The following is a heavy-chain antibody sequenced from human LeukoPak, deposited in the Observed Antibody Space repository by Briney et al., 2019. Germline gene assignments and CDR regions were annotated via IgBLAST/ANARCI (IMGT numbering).Heavy chain of an antibody. Sequence: ASVKLSCKTSGYTFTDYYIHWVRQAPGQGLEWMGWINPNTGGTNYAQKLQGRVTMTTDTSTSTAYMELRSLRSDDTAVYYCAREGLKGSGYYFPFDYWGQGTLVTVSS. CDR3: AREGLKGSGYYFPFDY. CDR2: INPNTGGT. CDR1: GYTFTDYY. D-gene: IGHD3-22*01. J-gene: IGHJ4*02. V-gene: IGHV1-2*02.